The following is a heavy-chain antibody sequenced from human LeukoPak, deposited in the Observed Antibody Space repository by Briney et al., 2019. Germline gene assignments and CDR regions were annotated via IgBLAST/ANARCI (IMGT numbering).Heavy chain of an antibody. Sequence: GGSLRLSCAASGFTFSSYSMNWVRQAPGQGLEWVSYISSSSRSIYYADSVKGRFTISRDNANNSLSVQMDSLRDEDTAVYYCVLGSPFDYWGQGTLVTVSS. J-gene: IGHJ4*02. CDR3: VLGSPFDY. V-gene: IGHV3-48*02. CDR1: GFTFSSYS. CDR2: ISSSSRSI. D-gene: IGHD3-10*01.